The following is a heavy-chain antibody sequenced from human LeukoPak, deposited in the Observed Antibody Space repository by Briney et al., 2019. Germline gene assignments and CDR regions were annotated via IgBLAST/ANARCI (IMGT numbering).Heavy chain of an antibody. CDR3: ARAPTGYSSSWYGPTRGANDAFDI. D-gene: IGHD6-13*01. Sequence: ASVKVSCKASGYTFTSYYMHWVRQAPGQGLEWMGIINPSGGSTSYAQKFQGRVTMTRDTSTSTVYMELSSLRSEDTAVYYCARAPTGYSSSWYGPTRGANDAFDIWGQGTMVTVSS. V-gene: IGHV1-46*01. CDR2: INPSGGST. J-gene: IGHJ3*02. CDR1: GYTFTSYY.